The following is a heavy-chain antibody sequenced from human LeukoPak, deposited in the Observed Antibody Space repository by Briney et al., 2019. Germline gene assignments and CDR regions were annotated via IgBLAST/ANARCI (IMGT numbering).Heavy chain of an antibody. V-gene: IGHV3-23*01. D-gene: IGHD1/OR15-1a*01. CDR1: GFTLSSYG. CDR3: ANLRGKQQAVDY. Sequence: GGSLRLSCAASGFTLSSYGMSWVRQAPGKGLEWVSTISGVGGTTYYADSVKGRFTISRDNSKNTLYLQMNSLRAEDTAVYYCANLRGKQQAVDYWGQGTLVTVSS. CDR2: ISGVGGTT. J-gene: IGHJ4*02.